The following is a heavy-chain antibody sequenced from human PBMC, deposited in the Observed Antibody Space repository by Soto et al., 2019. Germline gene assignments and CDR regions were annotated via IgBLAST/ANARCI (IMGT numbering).Heavy chain of an antibody. D-gene: IGHD2-15*01. Sequence: GGSLRLSCAASGFAFSSYSMNWVRQAPGKGLEWVSYISSSSSTIYYADSVKGRFTISRDNAKNSLYLQMNSLRAEDTAVYYCAKDELVGGSGAIWGQGTLVTVSS. J-gene: IGHJ4*02. CDR2: ISSSSSTI. CDR1: GFAFSSYS. V-gene: IGHV3-48*01. CDR3: AKDELVGGSGAI.